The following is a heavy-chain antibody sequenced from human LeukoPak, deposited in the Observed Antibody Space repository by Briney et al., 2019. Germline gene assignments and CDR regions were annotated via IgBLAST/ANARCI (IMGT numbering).Heavy chain of an antibody. CDR1: GGSLSGDF. J-gene: IGHJ4*02. CDR2: IHSSGST. CDR3: ARDPGDTDWYNFDF. Sequence: LGTLSLPFPVSGGSLSGDFWGWFRRPPGKGLEKIGYIHSSGSTNYNPSYKSRVTVSLEMSKNQFSLSLSSVTAADTAVYYCARDPGDTDWYNFDFWGQGILVTVSS. D-gene: IGHD3-9*01. V-gene: IGHV4-59*01.